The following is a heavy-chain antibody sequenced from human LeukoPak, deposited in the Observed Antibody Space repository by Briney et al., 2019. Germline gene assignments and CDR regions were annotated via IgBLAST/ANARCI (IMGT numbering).Heavy chain of an antibody. Sequence: GGSLRLSCSASAFTFSSYAMHWVRQAPGKVLEYVSGISSNGGRTDYADSVKGRFTISRDNSKNTLYLQMSSLRAEDTAVYYCVKGITMIAKLPLDYWGQGTLVTVSS. D-gene: IGHD3-22*01. CDR2: ISSNGGRT. V-gene: IGHV3-64D*09. J-gene: IGHJ4*02. CDR1: AFTFSSYA. CDR3: VKGITMIAKLPLDY.